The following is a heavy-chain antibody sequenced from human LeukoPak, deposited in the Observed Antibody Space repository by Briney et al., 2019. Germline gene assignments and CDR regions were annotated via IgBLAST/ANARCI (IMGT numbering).Heavy chain of an antibody. CDR2: ISSSGGAI. Sequence: GGSLRLSCAASGFTFSSYSMNWVRQAPGKGREWVSYISSSGGAIYYADSVKGRFTISRHNAKNSLYLQMNSLRVEDTAVYYCAREYSSSSGRAFDIWGQGTMVTVSS. V-gene: IGHV3-48*01. CDR3: AREYSSSSGRAFDI. J-gene: IGHJ3*02. CDR1: GFTFSSYS. D-gene: IGHD6-6*01.